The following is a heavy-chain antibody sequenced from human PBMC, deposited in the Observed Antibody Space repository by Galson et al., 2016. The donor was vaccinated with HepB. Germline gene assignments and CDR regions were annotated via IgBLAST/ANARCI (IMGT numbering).Heavy chain of an antibody. CDR3: ARGDRHSSSWWGFDY. CDR1: GFIFSNFG. D-gene: IGHD6-13*01. Sequence: SLRLSCAASGFIFSNFGMHWVRQAPGKGLEWVALISYDGRKKYYADSVKGRFTISRDSSKNTYLQVNSLRAEDTAVYYCARGDRHSSSWWGFDYWGQGTLVTVSS. J-gene: IGHJ4*02. V-gene: IGHV3-30*04. CDR2: ISYDGRKK.